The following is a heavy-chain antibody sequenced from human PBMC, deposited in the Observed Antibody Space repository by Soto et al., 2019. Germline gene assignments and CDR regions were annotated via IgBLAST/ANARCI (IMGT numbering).Heavy chain of an antibody. V-gene: IGHV1-3*01. CDR1: GYTFTSYA. J-gene: IGHJ6*02. D-gene: IGHD3-16*01. CDR2: INAGNGNT. CDR3: ARGGLALMDV. Sequence: QVQLVQSGAEVKKPGASVKVSCKASGYTFTSYAMHWVRQAPGQRLEWMGWINAGNGNTKYSQKFQGRVTITRDTSASAAHMELSSLRSEDTAVYYCARGGLALMDVWGQGTTVTFSS.